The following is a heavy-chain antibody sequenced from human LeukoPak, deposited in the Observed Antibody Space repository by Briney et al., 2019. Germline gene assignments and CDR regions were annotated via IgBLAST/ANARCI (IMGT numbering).Heavy chain of an antibody. D-gene: IGHD1-26*01. CDR3: ARQPLIIVGGTWDEHNWFDP. V-gene: IGHV4-59*08. CDR1: GGSISSYY. J-gene: IGHJ5*02. Sequence: SETLSLTCTVSGGSISSYYWSWIRQPPGKGLEWIGYIYYSGSTNYNLSLKSRVAISVDTSKNQFSLKLSSVTAADTAVYYCARQPLIIVGGTWDEHNWFDPWGRGTLVTVSS. CDR2: IYYSGST.